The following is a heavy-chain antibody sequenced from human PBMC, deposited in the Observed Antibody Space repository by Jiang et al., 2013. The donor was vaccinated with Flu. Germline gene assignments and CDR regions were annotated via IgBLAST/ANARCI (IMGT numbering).Heavy chain of an antibody. V-gene: IGHV3-30-3*01. D-gene: IGHD6-13*01. J-gene: IGHJ5*02. CDR2: ISYDRSNE. CDR1: GFTFRSYA. CDR3: ARGGDSTSWYGNWFDP. Sequence: VQLLESGGGVVQPGRSLRLSCAASGFTFRSYAMHWVRQAPGKGLEWVAVISYDRSNENYADSVKGRFTISRDNSKNTLYLQMNSLRAEDTAVYYCARGGDSTSWYGNWFDPWGQGTLVTVSS.